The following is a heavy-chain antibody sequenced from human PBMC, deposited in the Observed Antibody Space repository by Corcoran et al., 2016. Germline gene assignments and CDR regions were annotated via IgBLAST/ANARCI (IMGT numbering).Heavy chain of an antibody. J-gene: IGHJ4*02. CDR2: IYWDDDK. D-gene: IGHD3-10*01. V-gene: IGHV2-5*02. CDR1: GFSVSTSGMC. Sequence: QITLKESGPTMVKPTQTLTLTCSVSGFSVSTSGMCEGWIRQPPGKALEWLALIYWDDDKRYSPSLKSRLTITKETSKNQVVLRMTNMDPVDTGRYYCAHRHSSYFDYWGQGTLVTVSS. CDR3: AHRHSSYFDY.